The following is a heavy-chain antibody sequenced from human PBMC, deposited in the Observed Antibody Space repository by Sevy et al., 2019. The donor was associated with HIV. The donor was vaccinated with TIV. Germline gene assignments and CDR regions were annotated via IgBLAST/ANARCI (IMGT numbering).Heavy chain of an antibody. CDR3: ARDPTYYDFWSGYYTGWFDP. CDR2: ISGTGNTK. CDR1: GFTFSNYY. Sequence: GGSLRLSCAAFGFTFSNYYMNWIRQAPGKGLEWVSYISGTGNTKYYTDSVKGRFTISRDNAKNSLFLQMDSLRVEDTAVYYCARDPTYYDFWSGYYTGWFDPWGQGTLVTVSS. V-gene: IGHV3-11*01. J-gene: IGHJ5*02. D-gene: IGHD3-3*01.